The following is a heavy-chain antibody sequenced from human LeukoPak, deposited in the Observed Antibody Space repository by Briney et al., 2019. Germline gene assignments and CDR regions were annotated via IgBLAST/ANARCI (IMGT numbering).Heavy chain of an antibody. Sequence: PGGSLRLSCAPSGFTFSDYYMSWIRQAPGKGLEWVSYISSSSSYTNYADSVKGRFTISRDNAKNSLYLQMNSLRAEDTAVYYCARGYCSGGSCHFDYWGQGTLVTVSS. CDR3: ARGYCSGGSCHFDY. D-gene: IGHD2-15*01. CDR2: ISSSSSYT. J-gene: IGHJ4*02. V-gene: IGHV3-11*06. CDR1: GFTFSDYY.